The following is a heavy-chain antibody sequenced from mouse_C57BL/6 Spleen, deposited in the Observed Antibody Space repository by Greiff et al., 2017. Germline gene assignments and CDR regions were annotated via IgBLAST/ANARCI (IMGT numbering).Heavy chain of an antibody. D-gene: IGHD2-2*01. V-gene: IGHV1-54*01. CDR3: ARFWGYYDAMDY. CDR1: GYAFTNYL. J-gene: IGHJ4*01. CDR2: INPGSGGT. Sequence: QVHVKQSGAELVRPGTSVKVSCKASGYAFTNYLIEWVKQRPGQGLERIGVINPGSGGTNYNEKFKGKATLTADKSSSTAYMQLSGLAAVDSAVYSCARFWGYYDAMDYWGQGTTVTVSS.